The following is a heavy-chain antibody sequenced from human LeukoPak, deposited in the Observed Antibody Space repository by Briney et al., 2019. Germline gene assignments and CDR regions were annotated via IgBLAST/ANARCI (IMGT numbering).Heavy chain of an antibody. J-gene: IGHJ6*03. Sequence: PSETLSLTCAVYGGSFSGYYWSWIRQPPGKGLEWIGEINHSGSTNYNPSLKSRVTISVDTSKNQFSLKLSSVTAAGTAVYYCARRTYYDFWSGYSSYMDVWGKGTTVTVSS. CDR3: ARRTYYDFWSGYSSYMDV. CDR1: GGSFSGYY. V-gene: IGHV4-34*01. CDR2: INHSGST. D-gene: IGHD3-3*01.